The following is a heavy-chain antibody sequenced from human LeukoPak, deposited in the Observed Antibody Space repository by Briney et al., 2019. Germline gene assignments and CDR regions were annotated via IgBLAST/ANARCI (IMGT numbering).Heavy chain of an antibody. CDR1: GDSISSSSYY. Sequence: SETLSLTCTVCGDSISSSSYYWGWIRQPPGKGLEWIGSIYYSGSTYYNPSLKSRVTISVDTSKNQFSLKLSSVTAADTAVYYCARRTYDFWSGSTSFHYYMDVWGKGTTVTVSS. CDR2: IYYSGST. CDR3: ARRTYDFWSGSTSFHYYMDV. D-gene: IGHD3-3*01. J-gene: IGHJ6*03. V-gene: IGHV4-39*01.